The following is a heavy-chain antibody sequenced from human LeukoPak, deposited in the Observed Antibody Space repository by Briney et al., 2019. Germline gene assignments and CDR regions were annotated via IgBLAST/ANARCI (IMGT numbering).Heavy chain of an antibody. CDR3: AKLGGDSDY. Sequence: GRSLRLSCAASGFTFSSYGMHWVRQAPGKGLEWVAVISYDGSNKYYADSVKGRFTISRDNSKNTLYLQMNSLRAEDTAVYYCAKLGGDSDYWGQGTLVTVSS. J-gene: IGHJ4*02. CDR1: GFTFSSYG. V-gene: IGHV3-30*18. D-gene: IGHD3-16*01. CDR2: ISYDGSNK.